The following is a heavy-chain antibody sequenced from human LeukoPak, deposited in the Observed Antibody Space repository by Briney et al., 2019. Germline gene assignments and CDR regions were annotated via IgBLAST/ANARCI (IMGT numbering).Heavy chain of an antibody. CDR1: GFTFSSYW. D-gene: IGHD6-19*01. CDR2: IKQDGSEK. V-gene: IGHV3-7*03. J-gene: IGHJ5*02. CDR3: AREHAVAGTSWFDP. Sequence: GGSLRLSCVASGFTFSSYWMSWVRQAPGKGLEWVANIKQDGSEKYYVDSVKGRFTISRDNAKNSLYLQMNSLRAEDTAVYYCAREHAVAGTSWFDPWGQGTLVTVSS.